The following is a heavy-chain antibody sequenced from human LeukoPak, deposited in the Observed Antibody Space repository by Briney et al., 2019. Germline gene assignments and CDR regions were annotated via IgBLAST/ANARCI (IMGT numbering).Heavy chain of an antibody. J-gene: IGHJ3*02. CDR2: ISWDGGST. Sequence: PGGSLRLSCAASGFTFDDYAMHWVRQAPGKGLEWVSLISWDGGSTYYADSVKGRFTISRDNAKNSLYLQMNSLRAEDTAVYYCAREMGLELESDAFDIWGQGTMVTVSS. CDR1: GFTFDDYA. D-gene: IGHD1-7*01. V-gene: IGHV3-43D*03. CDR3: AREMGLELESDAFDI.